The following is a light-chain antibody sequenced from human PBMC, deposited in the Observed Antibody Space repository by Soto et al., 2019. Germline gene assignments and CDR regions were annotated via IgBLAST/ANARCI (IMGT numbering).Light chain of an antibody. CDR2: GAS. V-gene: IGKV3-20*01. Sequence: EIGLTPSPGTLSLSPGDRATLSCRASQSVPSNYLAWYQQKPGQAPRLLIFGASTRAIGIPDRFRGSGSGTDFTLTISRLENADFAVYYCQQYDNSRWTFGQGTKVDIK. CDR3: QQYDNSRWT. CDR1: QSVPSNY. J-gene: IGKJ1*01.